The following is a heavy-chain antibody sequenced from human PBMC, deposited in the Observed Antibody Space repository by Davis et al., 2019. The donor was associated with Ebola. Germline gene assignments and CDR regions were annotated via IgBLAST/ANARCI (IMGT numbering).Heavy chain of an antibody. D-gene: IGHD1-26*01. CDR3: ARQPIVGLMFAGFDL. J-gene: IGHJ4*02. V-gene: IGHV3-7*01. CDR2: SKQDGSDR. Sequence: GGSLRLSCEASGFTLNRYWMTWVRQAPGKGLEWVASSKQDGSDRYYVDSVKGRFTLSRDNAKNSLSLQMSSLRADDTAVYYCARQPIVGLMFAGFDLWGQGTLVTVTS. CDR1: GFTLNRYW.